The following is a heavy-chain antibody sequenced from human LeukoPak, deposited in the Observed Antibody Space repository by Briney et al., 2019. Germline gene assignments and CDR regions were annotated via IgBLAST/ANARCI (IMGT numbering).Heavy chain of an antibody. CDR1: GFIFRRYW. Sequence: GGSLRLSCAASGFIFRRYWMTWVRQAPGKGLEWVANIQADGSEKYSADSVKGRFTISRDYAKNSLYLQMNSLRAEDTAVYYCARDFLEYQLLRSFFDYWGQGTLVTVSS. CDR2: IQADGSEK. D-gene: IGHD2-2*01. V-gene: IGHV3-7*01. J-gene: IGHJ4*02. CDR3: ARDFLEYQLLRSFFDY.